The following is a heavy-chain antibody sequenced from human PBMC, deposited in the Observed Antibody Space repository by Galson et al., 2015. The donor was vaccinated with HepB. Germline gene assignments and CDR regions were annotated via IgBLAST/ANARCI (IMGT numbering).Heavy chain of an antibody. CDR3: ARAAFDYGDYSSDY. CDR2: MNPNSGNI. D-gene: IGHD4-17*01. CDR1: GYTFTSYG. Sequence: SVKVSCKASGYTFTSYGISWVRQAPGQGLEWMGWMNPNSGNIGYAQKFQGRVTMTRNTSISTAYMELSSLRSEDTAVYYCARAAFDYGDYSSDYWGQGTLVTVSS. J-gene: IGHJ4*02. V-gene: IGHV1-8*02.